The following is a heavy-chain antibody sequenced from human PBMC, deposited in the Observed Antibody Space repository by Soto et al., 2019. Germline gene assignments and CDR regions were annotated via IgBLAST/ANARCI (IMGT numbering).Heavy chain of an antibody. J-gene: IGHJ6*02. CDR1: GFSFENYG. V-gene: IGHV3-33*06. CDR3: ANLWGDGYNLGQDYNGMDV. D-gene: IGHD5-12*01. Sequence: QVQMVESGGGVVQPGRSLRLSCAASGFSFENYGMHWVRQAPGRGLEWVASIWYDGSLQYYAAAVKGRFTISRDNSKNTLYLEMNSLRAEAPSVYYGANLWGDGYNLGQDYNGMDVWGHGTTVIVSS. CDR2: IWYDGSLQ.